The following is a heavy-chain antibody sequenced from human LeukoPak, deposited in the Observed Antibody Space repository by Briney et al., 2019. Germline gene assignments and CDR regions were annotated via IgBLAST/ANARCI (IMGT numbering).Heavy chain of an antibody. CDR3: AKENHRGCGSTSCYPVWFDP. J-gene: IGHJ5*02. V-gene: IGHV3-23*01. D-gene: IGHD2-2*01. Sequence: PGASLRLSCAASGFTFSSYAMSWVRQAPGKGLEWVSAISGSGGSTYYADSVKGRFTISRDNSKNTLYLQMNSLRAEDTAVYYCAKENHRGCGSTSCYPVWFDPWGQGTLVTVSS. CDR1: GFTFSSYA. CDR2: ISGSGGST.